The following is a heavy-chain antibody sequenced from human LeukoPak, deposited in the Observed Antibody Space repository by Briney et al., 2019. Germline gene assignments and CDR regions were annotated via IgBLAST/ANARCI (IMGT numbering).Heavy chain of an antibody. Sequence: SETLSLTCTVSGGSVSSGSYYWSWIPQPPGKGLEWIGYIYYSGSTNYNPSLKSRVTISLDTSKNQFSLKLSSVTAADTAVYYCARSDSSGYKPIDYWGQGTLVTVSS. V-gene: IGHV4-61*01. CDR3: ARSDSSGYKPIDY. D-gene: IGHD3-22*01. CDR1: GGSVSSGSYY. J-gene: IGHJ4*02. CDR2: IYYSGST.